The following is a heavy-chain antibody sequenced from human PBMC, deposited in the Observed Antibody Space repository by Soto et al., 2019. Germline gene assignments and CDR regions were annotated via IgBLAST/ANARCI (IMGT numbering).Heavy chain of an antibody. CDR2: ISYDGSNK. Sequence: QVQLVESGGGVVQPGRSLRLSCAASGFTFSSYAMHWVRQAPGKGLEWVAVISYDGSNKYYADSVKGRFTISRDNSKNTLYLQMNSLRAEDTAVYYCARDSATVVTLGAFDIWGQGTMVTVSS. D-gene: IGHD4-17*01. CDR3: ARDSATVVTLGAFDI. CDR1: GFTFSSYA. J-gene: IGHJ3*02. V-gene: IGHV3-30-3*01.